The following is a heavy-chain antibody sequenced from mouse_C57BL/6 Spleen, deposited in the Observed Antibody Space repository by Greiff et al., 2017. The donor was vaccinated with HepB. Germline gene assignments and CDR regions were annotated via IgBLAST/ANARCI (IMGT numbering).Heavy chain of an antibody. J-gene: IGHJ1*03. Sequence: QVQLQQSGAELVKPGASVKLSCKASGYTFTSYWMHWVKQRPGQGLEWIGMIHPNSGSTNYNEKFKSKATLTVDKSSSTAYMQLSSLTSEDSAVYYCARSYYSNPYFDVWGTGTTVTVSS. CDR3: ARSYYSNPYFDV. V-gene: IGHV1-64*01. CDR2: IHPNSGST. D-gene: IGHD2-5*01. CDR1: GYTFTSYW.